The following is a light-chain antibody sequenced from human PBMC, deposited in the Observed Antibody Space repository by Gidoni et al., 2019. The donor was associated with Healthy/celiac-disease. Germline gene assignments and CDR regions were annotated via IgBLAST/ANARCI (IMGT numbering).Light chain of an antibody. J-gene: IGKJ1*01. Sequence: GDRVTITCRASQSISSWLAWYQQKPGKAPKLLIYDASSLESGVPSRFSGSGSRTEFTLTLSSLQPDDFSTYYCQQYNSYSPTFGQGTKVEIK. CDR1: QSISSW. CDR3: QQYNSYSPT. CDR2: DAS. V-gene: IGKV1-5*01.